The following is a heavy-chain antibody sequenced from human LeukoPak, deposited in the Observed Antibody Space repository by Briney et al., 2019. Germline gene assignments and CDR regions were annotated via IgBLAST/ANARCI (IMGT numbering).Heavy chain of an antibody. CDR2: ISPSSIYI. CDR3: ARGRGPYGWFDP. CDR1: GFIFSDYY. D-gene: IGHD3-10*01. Sequence: GGSLRLSCAASGFIFSDYYMTWVRQAPGKGLEWVSSISPSSIYIYYADSVKGRFTISRDNAKNTVYLQMNSLRAEDTAVYYCARGRGPYGWFDPWGQGTLVTVPS. J-gene: IGHJ5*02. V-gene: IGHV3-21*01.